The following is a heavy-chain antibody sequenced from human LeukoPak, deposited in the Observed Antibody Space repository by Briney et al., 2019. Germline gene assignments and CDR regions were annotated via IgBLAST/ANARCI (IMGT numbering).Heavy chain of an antibody. J-gene: IGHJ4*02. CDR2: ISSSSTTI. CDR3: ATHSGSYYSVDY. D-gene: IGHD1-26*01. Sequence: PGGSLGLSCVASGFTFSTYSMNWVRQAPGKGLGWVSYISSSSTTIYYADSVKGRFTISRDNAKNSLYLQMNSLRAEDTAVYYCATHSGSYYSVDYWGQGTLVTVSS. V-gene: IGHV3-48*01. CDR1: GFTFSTYS.